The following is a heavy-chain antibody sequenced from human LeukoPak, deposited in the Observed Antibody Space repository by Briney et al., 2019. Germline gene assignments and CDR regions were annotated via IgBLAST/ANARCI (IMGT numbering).Heavy chain of an antibody. J-gene: IGHJ4*02. CDR3: ARDQVVTASFDY. D-gene: IGHD2-21*02. Sequence: PGGSLRLSCAASGFDFSSNWMNWVRQAPGKGLEWVSRISGTGGTTFYADSVKGRFTISRDNSKNTLYLQMNSLRAEDTAVYYCARDQVVTASFDYWGQGTLVTVSS. V-gene: IGHV3-23*01. CDR1: GFDFSSNW. CDR2: ISGTGGTT.